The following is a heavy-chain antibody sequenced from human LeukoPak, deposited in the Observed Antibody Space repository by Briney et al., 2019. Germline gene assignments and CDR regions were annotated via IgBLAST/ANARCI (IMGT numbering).Heavy chain of an antibody. CDR3: ARETSQKGAHYMDV. D-gene: IGHD3-16*01. CDR1: GFTFSSYE. CDR2: IYYSGST. Sequence: GSLRLSCAASGFTFSSYEMNWVGQAPGKGLEWIGSIYYSGSTYYNPSLKSRVTISVDTSKNQFSLKLSSVTAADTAVYYCARETSQKGAHYMDVWGKGTTVTISS. V-gene: IGHV4-39*07. J-gene: IGHJ6*03.